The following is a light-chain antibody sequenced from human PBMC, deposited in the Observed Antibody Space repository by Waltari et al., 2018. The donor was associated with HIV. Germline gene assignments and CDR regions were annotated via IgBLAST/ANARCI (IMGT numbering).Light chain of an antibody. J-gene: IGLJ3*02. Sequence: QPALTQPPSVSGSLGQPVPISCTGTSSHIGAYNRVSWYQQSPGTAPKLRIYEVTHRPSGVPVRFSGSKSGNTASLTISGLQADDEADYYCSSYTTSSTWVFGGGTKLTVL. CDR1: SSHIGAYNR. V-gene: IGLV2-18*02. CDR2: EVT. CDR3: SSYTTSSTWV.